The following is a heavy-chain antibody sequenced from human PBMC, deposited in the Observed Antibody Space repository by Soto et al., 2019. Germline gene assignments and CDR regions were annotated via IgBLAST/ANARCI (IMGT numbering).Heavy chain of an antibody. CDR1: GYTFTSYG. V-gene: IGHV1-18*01. CDR2: ISAYNGNT. J-gene: IGHJ4*02. D-gene: IGHD3-22*01. Sequence: ASVKVSCKASGYTFTSYGISWVRQAPGQGLEWMGWISAYNGNTNFAQKLQGRVTMTTDTSTSTAYMELRSLRSDDTAVYYCARRAIHYYDSSGYWSFDYWGQGTLVTVSS. CDR3: ARRAIHYYDSSGYWSFDY.